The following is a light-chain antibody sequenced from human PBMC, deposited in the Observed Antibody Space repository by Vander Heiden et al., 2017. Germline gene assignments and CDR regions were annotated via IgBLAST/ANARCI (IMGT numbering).Light chain of an antibody. CDR3: QQYNNWPRT. J-gene: IGKJ1*01. CDR1: QSVSSN. Sequence: EIVMTQSPATLSVSPGERATLSCRASQSVSSNLAWYQQKPGQAPRLLIYGAPSRATAIPARFSGSGSGTEFTLTISSLQSEDFAVYYCQQYNNWPRTFGQGTKVEIK. V-gene: IGKV3-15*01. CDR2: GAP.